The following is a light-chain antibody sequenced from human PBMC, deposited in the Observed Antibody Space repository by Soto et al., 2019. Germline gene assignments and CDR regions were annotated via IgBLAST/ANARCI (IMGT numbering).Light chain of an antibody. Sequence: DIQMPHSPSTLSASVGDIVTITCRASQSISSWLAWYQQKPWKAPKLLIYDASSLESGVPSRFSGSGSGTEFTLTISSLKPDDFATDSCQQYNSYLFTFGPGTKVDIK. J-gene: IGKJ3*01. CDR1: QSISSW. CDR3: QQYNSYLFT. CDR2: DAS. V-gene: IGKV1-5*01.